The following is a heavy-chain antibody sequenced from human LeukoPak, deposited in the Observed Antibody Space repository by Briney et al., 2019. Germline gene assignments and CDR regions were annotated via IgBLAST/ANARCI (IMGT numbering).Heavy chain of an antibody. D-gene: IGHD3-10*01. V-gene: IGHV4-61*01. J-gene: IGHJ4*02. CDR1: GGSVSSGTYY. Sequence: PSETLSLTCTVSGGSVSSGTYYWSCIRQPPGKGLEWFGYIYYTGSTNYNPSLKSRLTISVDTSKNQFSLKLSSVTAADTAVYYCARRGGSGRSFDYWGQGTLVTVSS. CDR3: ARRGGSGRSFDY. CDR2: IYYTGST.